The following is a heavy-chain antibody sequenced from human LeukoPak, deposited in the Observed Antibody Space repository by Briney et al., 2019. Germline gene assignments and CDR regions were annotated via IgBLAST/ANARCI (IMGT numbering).Heavy chain of an antibody. CDR1: GGSISSGSYY. CDR3: ARSYGSGSYFWFDP. Sequence: SETLSLTCTVSGGSISSGSYYWSPIRQPAGKGLEWIGCISISGSTNYNPSLKSRVTISVDTSKNQCSLKLSTVAAADTAVYYCARSYGSGSYFWFDPWGQGTLVTVS. D-gene: IGHD3-10*01. V-gene: IGHV4-61*02. J-gene: IGHJ5*02. CDR2: ISISGST.